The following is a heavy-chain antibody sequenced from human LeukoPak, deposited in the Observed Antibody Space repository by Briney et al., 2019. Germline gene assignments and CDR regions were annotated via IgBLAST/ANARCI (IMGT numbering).Heavy chain of an antibody. J-gene: IGHJ3*02. CDR2: ISGSGGST. CDR1: GFTFSSYA. D-gene: IGHD6-19*01. CDR3: AKDQNLVKQWLDIDAFDI. V-gene: IGHV3-23*01. Sequence: PGGSLRLSCAASGFTFSSYAMSWVRQAPGKGLEWVSAISGSGGSTYYADSVKGRFTISRDNSKNTLYLQMNSLRAEDTAVYYCAKDQNLVKQWLDIDAFDIWGQGTMVTVSS.